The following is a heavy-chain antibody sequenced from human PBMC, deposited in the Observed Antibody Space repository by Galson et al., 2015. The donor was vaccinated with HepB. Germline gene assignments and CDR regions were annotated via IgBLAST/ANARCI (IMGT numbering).Heavy chain of an antibody. CDR2: INSDGNTT. J-gene: IGHJ6*02. V-gene: IGHV3-74*01. CDR3: AKVVYRGYYSYYYGMDV. CDR1: GFTFRSYW. Sequence: SLRLSCAASGFTFRSYWMHWVRQVPGKGLVWVSRINSDGNTTGYADSVKGRFTISRDNSKNTLYLQMNSLRAEDTAVYYCAKVVYRGYYSYYYGMDVWGQGTTVTVSS. D-gene: IGHD4-23*01.